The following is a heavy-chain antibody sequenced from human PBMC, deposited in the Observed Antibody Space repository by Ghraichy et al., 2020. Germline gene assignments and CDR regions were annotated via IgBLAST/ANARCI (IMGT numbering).Heavy chain of an antibody. CDR1: GFTFSSYG. CDR3: ARGTLEPDVYYYYYYMDV. V-gene: IGHV3-33*01. Sequence: GGSLRLSCAASGFTFSSYGMHWVRQAPGKGLEWVAVIWYDGSNKYYADSVKGRFTISRDNSKNTLYLQMNSLRAEDTAVYYCARGTLEPDVYYYYYYMDVWGKGTTVTVSS. J-gene: IGHJ6*03. D-gene: IGHD1-1*01. CDR2: IWYDGSNK.